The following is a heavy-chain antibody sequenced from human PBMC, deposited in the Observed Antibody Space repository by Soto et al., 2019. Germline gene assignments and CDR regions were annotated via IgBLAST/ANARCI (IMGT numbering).Heavy chain of an antibody. Sequence: SGPTLVNPTQTLTLTCTFSAFSLSTSGVGVGWIRQPPGKALEWLAVIDSDDDKYYSTSLKTRLTISKDTSKNQVVLRMTNMDPVDTATYYCARMLRGVNDYWGQGTLVTVSS. CDR2: IDSDDDK. CDR3: ARMLRGVNDY. D-gene: IGHD3-10*01. J-gene: IGHJ4*02. V-gene: IGHV2-70*01. CDR1: AFSLSTSGVG.